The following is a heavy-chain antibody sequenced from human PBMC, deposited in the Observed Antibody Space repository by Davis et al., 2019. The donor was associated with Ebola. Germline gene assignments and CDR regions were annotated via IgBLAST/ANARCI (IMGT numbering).Heavy chain of an antibody. CDR3: ARYYSWTDCSYFDC. J-gene: IGHJ4*02. Sequence: PGGSLRLSCAASGFTFNIYDMGWVRQVPGKGLEWVSGVSGSGGSTYYADSVKGRFTISRDNSKNTLYLQMNSLRAEDTATYYCARYYSWTDCSYFDCWGQGTLVTVSS. CDR2: VSGSGGST. D-gene: IGHD1-26*01. V-gene: IGHV3-23*01. CDR1: GFTFNIYD.